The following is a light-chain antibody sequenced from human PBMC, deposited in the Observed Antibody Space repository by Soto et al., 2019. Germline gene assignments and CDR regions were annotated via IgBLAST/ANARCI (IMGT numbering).Light chain of an antibody. Sequence: EIVLTQSPGTLSLSPGERATLSCRASQSVSTSLAWYLQKPGQAPSLLIFDASNRAAGVPARFSGSGSGTDFTLTISSLEPEDVAVYYCQQRRDFFQVTFGPGTKVDIK. CDR3: QQRRDFFQVT. CDR1: QSVSTS. J-gene: IGKJ3*01. CDR2: DAS. V-gene: IGKV3-11*01.